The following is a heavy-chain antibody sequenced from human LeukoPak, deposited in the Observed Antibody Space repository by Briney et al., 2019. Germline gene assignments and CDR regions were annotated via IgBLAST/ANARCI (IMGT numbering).Heavy chain of an antibody. D-gene: IGHD2-15*01. J-gene: IGHJ3*02. CDR2: IIPIFGTA. CDR3: ARPYSYHDAFDI. V-gene: IGHV1-69*01. CDR1: GGTFSSYA. Sequence: SVKVSCKASGGTFSSYAISWVRQAPGQGLEWMGGIIPIFGTANYAQKFQGRVTITADESTSTAYMELSSLRSEDTAVYYCARPYSYHDAFDIWGQGTMVTVSS.